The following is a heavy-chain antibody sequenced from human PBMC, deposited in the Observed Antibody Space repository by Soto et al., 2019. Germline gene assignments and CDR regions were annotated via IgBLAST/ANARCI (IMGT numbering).Heavy chain of an antibody. CDR1: GYTFTSYA. J-gene: IGHJ4*02. CDR2: INAGNGNT. CDR3: ARDKGTFDY. V-gene: IGHV1-3*01. D-gene: IGHD3-10*01. Sequence: QVPFVQSGAEVNKPGASVKVSCKASGYTFTSYAMHWVRQAPGQRPEWMGWINAGNGNTKYSQNFQGRVTITRDTSASTAYMELSSLRSADTAVYYCARDKGTFDYWGQGTLVTVSS.